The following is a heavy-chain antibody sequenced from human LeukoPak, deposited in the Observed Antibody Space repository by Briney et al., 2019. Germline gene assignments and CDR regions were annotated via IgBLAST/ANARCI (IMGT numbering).Heavy chain of an antibody. CDR2: IKSDGTGI. Sequence: PGGSLRLSCAAPGFTFSDYWMYWVRQAPGKGLVWVSRIKSDGTGILYADFVEGRFTISRDNAKNALYLQMTSLRDEDTAVYYCVRGQTIDYWGQGILVTVSS. CDR1: GFTFSDYW. CDR3: VRGQTIDY. J-gene: IGHJ4*02. V-gene: IGHV3-74*01.